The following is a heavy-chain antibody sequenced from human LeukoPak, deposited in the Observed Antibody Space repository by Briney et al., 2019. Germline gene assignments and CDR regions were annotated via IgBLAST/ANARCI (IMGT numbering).Heavy chain of an antibody. CDR3: ARVRYNWNRDFDY. V-gene: IGHV4-39*07. CDR2: MFHSGST. D-gene: IGHD1-20*01. Sequence: PSETLSLTCTVSGGSISSGSYYWSWIRQPAGKGLEWIGSMFHSGSTYYNPSLKSRVTMSVDTSKNQFSLKLSSVTAADTAVYYCARVRYNWNRDFDYWGQGTLVTVSS. CDR1: GGSISSGSYY. J-gene: IGHJ4*02.